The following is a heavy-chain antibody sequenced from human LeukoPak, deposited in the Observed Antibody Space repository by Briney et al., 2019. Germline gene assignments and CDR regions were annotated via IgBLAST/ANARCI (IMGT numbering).Heavy chain of an antibody. CDR2: TRQDGGAT. Sequence: GGSLRLSCAASGFTFTSYWMTWVRQAPGKGLEWLANTRQDGGATYYGGSVKGRFTISRDNAKNSLFLQMNSLRAEDTAVYYCATSKDTAGGPYWGQGTLVTVSS. V-gene: IGHV3-7*01. J-gene: IGHJ4*02. CDR1: GFTFTSYW. CDR3: ATSKDTAGGPY. D-gene: IGHD5-18*01.